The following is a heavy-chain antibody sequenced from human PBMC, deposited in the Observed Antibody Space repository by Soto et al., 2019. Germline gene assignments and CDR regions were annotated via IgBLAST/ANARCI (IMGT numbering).Heavy chain of an antibody. V-gene: IGHV3-30*18. D-gene: IGHD3-3*01. CDR1: GFTFNNYG. CDR3: AKRRTIFGVIDRRTLDY. J-gene: IGHJ4*02. Sequence: QVQLVESGGGVVQPGRSLRLSCEASGFTFNNYGMHWVRQAPGKGLEWVALISYDGYKKNYADSVKGRFTISRDNSKNTLYLEMSSLRLEDTAIYYCAKRRTIFGVIDRRTLDYWGQGTLVTVSS. CDR2: ISYDGYKK.